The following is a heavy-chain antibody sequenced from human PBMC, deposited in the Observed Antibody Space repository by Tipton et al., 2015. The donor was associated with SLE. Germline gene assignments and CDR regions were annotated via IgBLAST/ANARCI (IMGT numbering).Heavy chain of an antibody. CDR3: AREGIAAAGGFDL. Sequence: TPSLTCAVYGGSFSGYYWSWIRQPPGKGLEWIGEINHSGSTNYNPSLKSRVTISVDTSKNQFSLKLSSVTAADTAVYYCAREGIAAAGGFDLWGRGTLVTVSS. D-gene: IGHD6-13*01. V-gene: IGHV4-34*01. J-gene: IGHJ2*01. CDR2: INHSGST. CDR1: GGSFSGYY.